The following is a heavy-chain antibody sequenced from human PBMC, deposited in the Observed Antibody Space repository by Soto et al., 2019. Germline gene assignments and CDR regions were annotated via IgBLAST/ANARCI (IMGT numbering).Heavy chain of an antibody. V-gene: IGHV3-74*01. CDR2: INNDGSLT. CDR3: GRDWFGEFF. D-gene: IGHD3-10*01. Sequence: PGGSLRLSCAASGFTFSNSWMHWVRQTPGKGPMWISFINNDGSLTTYADSVKGRFTISRDNAKNTLYLQMNSLRAEDTAVYYCGRDWFGEFFWGQGALVTVSS. CDR1: GFTFSNSW. J-gene: IGHJ4*02.